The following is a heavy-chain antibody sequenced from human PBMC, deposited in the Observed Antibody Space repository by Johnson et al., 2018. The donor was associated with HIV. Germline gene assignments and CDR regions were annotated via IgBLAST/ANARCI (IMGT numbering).Heavy chain of an antibody. CDR1: GFTFSDSY. D-gene: IGHD6-19*01. Sequence: QVQLVESGGGLVKPGGSLRLSCAASGFTFSDSYMSWIRQAPGKGLAWVSYISFSGGTIYYADSVRGRFTISRDNTKNSLSLQMSSLRVEDTAVYYCASRSEQWLGAFDIWGQGTMVTVSS. J-gene: IGHJ3*02. V-gene: IGHV3-11*04. CDR3: ASRSEQWLGAFDI. CDR2: ISFSGGTI.